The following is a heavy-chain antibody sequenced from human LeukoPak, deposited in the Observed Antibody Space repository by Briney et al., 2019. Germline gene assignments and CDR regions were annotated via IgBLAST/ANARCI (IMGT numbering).Heavy chain of an antibody. J-gene: IGHJ4*02. V-gene: IGHV1-69*05. CDR1: GGTFSSYA. Sequence: SVRVSCKASGGTFSSYAISWVRQAPGQGVEWMGGIIPIFGTANYAQKFQGRVTMTRDMSTSTVYMELSSLRSEDTAVYYCARGKVRYRWYYFDYWGQGTLVTVSS. CDR3: ARGKVRYRWYYFDY. CDR2: IIPIFGTA. D-gene: IGHD5-18*01.